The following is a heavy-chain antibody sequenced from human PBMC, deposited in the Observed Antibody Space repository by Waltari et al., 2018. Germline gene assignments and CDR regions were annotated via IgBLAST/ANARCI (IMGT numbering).Heavy chain of an antibody. Sequence: QVQLVQSGAEVKKPGSSVKVSCKASGGTFSSYAISWVRQAPGQGLEWMGGVMPILCLSNYPQKFHGRVTSTADESTSTAYMVLSSLSSEATAVYYWARDQGIDPMVQGVIGFDYWGQGTLDTVSS. V-gene: IGHV1-69*04. CDR2: VMPILCLS. CDR3: ARDQGIDPMVQGVIGFDY. D-gene: IGHD3-10*01. CDR1: GGTFSSYA. J-gene: IGHJ4*02.